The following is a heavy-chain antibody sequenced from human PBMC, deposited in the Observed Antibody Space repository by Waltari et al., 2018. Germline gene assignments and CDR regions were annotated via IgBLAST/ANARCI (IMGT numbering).Heavy chain of an antibody. CDR1: GGSISSSSYY. Sequence: QLQLQESGPGLVKPSETLSLTCTVSGGSISSSSYYWGWIRQPPGKGLEWIGSIYYSGSTYYNPSLKSRVTISVDTSKNQFSLKLSSVTAADTAVYYCATPGVYGDYENFDYWGQGTLVTVSS. V-gene: IGHV4-39*07. CDR2: IYYSGST. CDR3: ATPGVYGDYENFDY. J-gene: IGHJ4*02. D-gene: IGHD4-17*01.